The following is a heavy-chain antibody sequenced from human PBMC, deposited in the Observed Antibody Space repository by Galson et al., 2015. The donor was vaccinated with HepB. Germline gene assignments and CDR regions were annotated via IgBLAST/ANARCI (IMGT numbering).Heavy chain of an antibody. V-gene: IGHV1-69*10. Sequence: SVKVSCKASGGTFSSYAISWVRQAPGQGLEWMGGIIPILGIANYAQKFQGRVTITADKSTSTAYMELSSLRSEDTAVHYCARGESRGWNAKYAFDIWGQGTMVTVSS. CDR3: ARGESRGWNAKYAFDI. J-gene: IGHJ3*02. D-gene: IGHD1-1*01. CDR2: IIPILGIA. CDR1: GGTFSSYA.